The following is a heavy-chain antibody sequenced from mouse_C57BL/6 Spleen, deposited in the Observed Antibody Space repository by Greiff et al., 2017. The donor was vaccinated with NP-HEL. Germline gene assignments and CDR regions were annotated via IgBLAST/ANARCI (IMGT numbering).Heavy chain of an antibody. CDR2: ISGGGGNT. J-gene: IGHJ1*03. CDR1: GFTFSSYT. V-gene: IGHV5-9*01. D-gene: IGHD1-1*01. Sequence: EVHLVESGGGLVKPGGSLKLSCAASGFTFSSYTMSWVRQTPEKRLEWVATISGGGGNTYYPDSVKGRFTISRDNAKNTLYLQMSSLRSEDTALYYCPRHNLLRYFDVWGTGTTVTVSS. CDR3: PRHNLLRYFDV.